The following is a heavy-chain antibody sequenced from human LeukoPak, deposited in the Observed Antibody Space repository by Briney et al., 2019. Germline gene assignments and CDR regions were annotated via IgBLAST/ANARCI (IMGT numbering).Heavy chain of an antibody. Sequence: GGSLRLSCAASGFTVSSTYVSWVRQAPGKGLERVSVIYKGGNTYYIDSVKGRFTISRDTSKNTLYLQMNSLRAEDTAVYYCASRHCSGGGCYFAGADPFDYWGQGTLVTVSS. J-gene: IGHJ4*02. CDR2: IYKGGNT. CDR3: ASRHCSGGGCYFAGADPFDY. CDR1: GFTVSSTY. D-gene: IGHD2-15*01. V-gene: IGHV3-53*01.